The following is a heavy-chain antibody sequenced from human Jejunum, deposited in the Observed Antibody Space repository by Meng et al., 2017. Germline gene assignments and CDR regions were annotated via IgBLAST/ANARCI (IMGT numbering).Heavy chain of an antibody. CDR3: AKRGGTSFSDSRGYELDS. J-gene: IGHJ4*02. Sequence: SCSASGFTFSSYVLKWVRQAPGKGLEWVSSISSSGGRTNYADSVKGRFTISRDNSRSTLYLQMNSLRDEDTAMYYCAKRGGTSFSDSRGYELDSWGQGTLVTVSS. V-gene: IGHV3-23*01. CDR2: ISSSGGRT. D-gene: IGHD3-22*01. CDR1: GFTFSSYV.